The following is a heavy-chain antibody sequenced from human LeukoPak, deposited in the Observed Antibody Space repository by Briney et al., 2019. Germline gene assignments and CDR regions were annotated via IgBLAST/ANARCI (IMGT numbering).Heavy chain of an antibody. Sequence: PGGSLRLSCAASGFTFSDYYMSWIRRAPGKGLEWVSYISSSGSTIYYADSVKGRFTISRDNAKNSLYLQMNSLRAEDTAVYYCARDLIQRYSSGLIQGYWGQGTLVTVSS. D-gene: IGHD6-19*01. CDR2: ISSSGSTI. CDR1: GFTFSDYY. CDR3: ARDLIQRYSSGLIQGY. V-gene: IGHV3-11*04. J-gene: IGHJ4*02.